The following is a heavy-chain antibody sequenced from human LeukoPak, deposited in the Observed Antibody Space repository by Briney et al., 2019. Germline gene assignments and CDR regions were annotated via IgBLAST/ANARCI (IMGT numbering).Heavy chain of an antibody. J-gene: IGHJ4*02. CDR1: GYTFTGYY. CDR3: ARDLEEWLRGGFFDY. D-gene: IGHD5-12*01. Sequence: ASVKVSCKASGYTFTGYYMHWVRQAPGQGLEWMGRISPNSGGTNYAQKFQGRVTMTRDTSISTAYMELSRLRSDDTAVYYCARDLEEWLRGGFFDYWGQGTLVTVSS. V-gene: IGHV1-2*06. CDR2: ISPNSGGT.